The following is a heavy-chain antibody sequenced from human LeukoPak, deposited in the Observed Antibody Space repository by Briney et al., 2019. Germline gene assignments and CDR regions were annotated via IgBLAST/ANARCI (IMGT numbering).Heavy chain of an antibody. CDR3: ARVFRDGYNHDAFDI. Sequence: GGSLRLSCAASGFTFSSYWMSWVRQAPGKGLEWVANIKQDGGETFYVDSVKGRFTISRDNSKNTLYLQMNSLRAEDTAVYYCARVFRDGYNHDAFDIWGQGTMVTVSS. CDR2: IKQDGGET. D-gene: IGHD5-24*01. J-gene: IGHJ3*02. V-gene: IGHV3-7*03. CDR1: GFTFSSYW.